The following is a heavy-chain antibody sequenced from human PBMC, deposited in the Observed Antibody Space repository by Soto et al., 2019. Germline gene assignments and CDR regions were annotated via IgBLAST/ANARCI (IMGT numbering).Heavy chain of an antibody. CDR2: ISGSGGST. V-gene: IGHV3-23*01. J-gene: IGHJ4*02. CDR3: AKDPRGSRSFDY. CDR1: GFTFSSYA. Sequence: PGGSLRLSCAASGFTFSSYAMSWVRQAPGKGLEWVSAISGSGGSTYYVDSVKGRFTISRDNSKNTLYLQMNSLRAEDTAVYYCAKDPRGSRSFDYWGQGTLVTVSS. D-gene: IGHD3-10*01.